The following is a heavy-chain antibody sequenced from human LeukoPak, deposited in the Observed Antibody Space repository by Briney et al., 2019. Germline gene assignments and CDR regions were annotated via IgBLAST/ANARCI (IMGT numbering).Heavy chain of an antibody. D-gene: IGHD6-25*01. CDR3: AREGSGVYLHAFDI. CDR2: VQYDGSDI. J-gene: IGHJ3*02. Sequence: GGSLRLSCSASRFSFSTSGMHWVRQAPGKGLEWVAFVQYDGSDIFYADSVKGRFTISRDNSKNTVSLQMRSLRLDDTAVYHCAREGSGVYLHAFDIWGQGTMVTVSS. CDR1: RFSFSTSG. V-gene: IGHV3-30*02.